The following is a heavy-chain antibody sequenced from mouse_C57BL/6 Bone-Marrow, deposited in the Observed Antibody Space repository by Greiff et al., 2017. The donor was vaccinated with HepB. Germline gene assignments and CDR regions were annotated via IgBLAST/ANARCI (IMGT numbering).Heavy chain of an antibody. Sequence: QVQLKQSGPGLVAPSQSLSITCTVSGFSLTSYGVDWVRQSPGKGLEWLGVIWGVGSTNHNSALKSRLSISKDNSKSPVFLKMNSLQTDDTAMYYCAIYYSNSYYAMDYWGQGTSVTVSS. V-gene: IGHV2-6*01. D-gene: IGHD2-5*01. CDR2: IWGVGST. CDR1: GFSLTSYG. CDR3: AIYYSNSYYAMDY. J-gene: IGHJ4*01.